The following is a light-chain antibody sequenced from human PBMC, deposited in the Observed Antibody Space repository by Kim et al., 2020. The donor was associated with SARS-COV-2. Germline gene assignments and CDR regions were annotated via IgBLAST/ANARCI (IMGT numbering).Light chain of an antibody. Sequence: SYELTQSPSVSVAPGQTARITCGGNNIGGHSVHWYQQKPGQAPVLVMYYDRDRPSGIPERFSGSKSASTATLTISRVEAGDEADYYCQVWDTDTDHYVFGTGTKVTVL. CDR3: QVWDTDTDHYV. CDR1: NIGGHS. CDR2: YDR. J-gene: IGLJ1*01. V-gene: IGLV3-21*01.